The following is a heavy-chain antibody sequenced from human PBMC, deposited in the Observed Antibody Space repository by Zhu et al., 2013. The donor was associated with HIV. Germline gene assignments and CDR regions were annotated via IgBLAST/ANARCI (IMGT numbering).Heavy chain of an antibody. D-gene: IGHD3-9*01. V-gene: IGHV1-3*01. CDR2: INAGNGNT. CDR1: GYTFTSYA. J-gene: IGHJ6*02. Sequence: QVQLVQSGAEVKKPGASVKVSCKASGYTFTSYAMHWVRQAPGQRLEWMGWINAGNGNTKYSQKFQGRVTITRDTSASTAYMELSSLRSEDTAVYYCASGAYDILTTYYYYGMDVWGQGTTVTVSS. CDR3: ASGAYDILTTYYYYGMDV.